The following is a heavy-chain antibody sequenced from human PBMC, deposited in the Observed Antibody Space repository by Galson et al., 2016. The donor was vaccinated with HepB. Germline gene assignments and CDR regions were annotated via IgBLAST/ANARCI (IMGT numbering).Heavy chain of an antibody. Sequence: SLRLSCAASGFTFSNYAMSWVRQAPGKGLEWVSVIDGSGVSTHYADSVKGRVTISRDNSKNTLYLQMNSLTAEDAAVYYCAKDYPIGASSGWTPFYRWGQGTLVTVSS. J-gene: IGHJ5*02. CDR1: GFTFSNYA. V-gene: IGHV3-23*01. CDR2: IDGSGVST. CDR3: AKDYPIGASSGWTPFYR. D-gene: IGHD6-19*01.